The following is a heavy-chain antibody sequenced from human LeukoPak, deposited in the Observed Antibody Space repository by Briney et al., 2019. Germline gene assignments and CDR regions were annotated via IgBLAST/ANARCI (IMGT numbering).Heavy chain of an antibody. V-gene: IGHV1-18*01. J-gene: IGHJ4*02. CDR3: ARDSHYYGSGSYYKGSEFDY. CDR1: GYSFTSDG. D-gene: IGHD3-10*01. CDR2: ISAYNGNT. Sequence: ASVNVSCKASGYSFTSDGISWVRQAAGQGLEGMGWISAYNGNTNYAQKLQGRVTMTTDTSTSTAYMELRSLRSDDTAVYYCARDSHYYGSGSYYKGSEFDYWGQGTLVTVSS.